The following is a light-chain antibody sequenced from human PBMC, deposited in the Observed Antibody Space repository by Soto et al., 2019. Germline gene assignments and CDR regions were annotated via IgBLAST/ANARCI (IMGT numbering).Light chain of an antibody. V-gene: IGLV2-14*01. CDR3: TSYRGSSTLV. J-gene: IGLJ2*01. Sequence: QSALTQPASVSGSPGQSITISCTGTSRDVGGYKYVSWYQQHPGKAPKLIIYEVSNRPSGVSNRFSGSKSGNTAPLTISGLQAEDEADYYCTSYRGSSTLVFGGGTKLTVL. CDR1: SRDVGGYKY. CDR2: EVS.